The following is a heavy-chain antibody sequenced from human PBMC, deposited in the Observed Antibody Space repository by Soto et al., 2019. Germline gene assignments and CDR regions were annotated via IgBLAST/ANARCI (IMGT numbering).Heavy chain of an antibody. V-gene: IGHV3-30*18. CDR1: GFTFSSYG. CDR2: ISYDGSNK. J-gene: IGHJ4*02. Sequence: GGSLRLSCAASGFTFSSYGMHWVRQAPGKGLEWVAVISYDGSNKYYADSVKGRFTISRDNSKNTLYLQMNSLRAEDTAVYYCAKILSSGWYCLDYWGQGTLVTVSS. D-gene: IGHD6-19*01. CDR3: AKILSSGWYCLDY.